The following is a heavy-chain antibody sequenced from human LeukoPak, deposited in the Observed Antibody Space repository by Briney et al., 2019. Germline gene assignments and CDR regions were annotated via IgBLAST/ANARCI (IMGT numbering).Heavy chain of an antibody. CDR1: GFTFSTYS. J-gene: IGHJ4*02. CDR3: ARHYYDSSGYTLAAD. V-gene: IGHV3-21*01. D-gene: IGHD3-22*01. Sequence: GGSLRLSCAASGFTFSTYSMNWVRQAPGKGLEWVSSISSSSTYIYYADSVKGRFTISRDNAKNSLYLQMNSLRAEDTAVYYCARHYYDSSGYTLAADWGQGTLVTVSS. CDR2: ISSSSTYI.